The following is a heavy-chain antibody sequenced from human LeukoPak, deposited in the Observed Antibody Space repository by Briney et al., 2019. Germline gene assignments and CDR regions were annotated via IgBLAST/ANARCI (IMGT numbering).Heavy chain of an antibody. CDR1: GYTLTSYD. V-gene: IGHV1-8*03. CDR2: MNPNSGNT. Sequence: ASVKVSCKASGYTLTSYDINWVRQATGQGLEWMGWMNPNSGNTGYAQKFQGRVTITRNTSISTAYMELSSLRSEDTAVYYCANWPSSGYYYNYFDYWGQGTLVTVSS. CDR3: ANWPSSGYYYNYFDY. D-gene: IGHD3-22*01. J-gene: IGHJ4*02.